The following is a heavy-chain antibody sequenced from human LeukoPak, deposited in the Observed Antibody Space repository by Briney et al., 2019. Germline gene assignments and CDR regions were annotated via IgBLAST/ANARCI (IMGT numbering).Heavy chain of an antibody. V-gene: IGHV4-4*07. J-gene: IGHJ4*02. D-gene: IGHD1-26*01. CDR1: GGSISSYY. CDR2: IYTSGST. CDR3: ARDDRSSGSLAFDY. Sequence: SETLSLTCTVSGGSISSYYWSWIRQPAGKGLEWIGRIYTSGSTNYNPSLKSRVTMSVDTSKNQFSLKLSSVTAADTAVYYCARDDRSSGSLAFDYWGQGTLVTVSS.